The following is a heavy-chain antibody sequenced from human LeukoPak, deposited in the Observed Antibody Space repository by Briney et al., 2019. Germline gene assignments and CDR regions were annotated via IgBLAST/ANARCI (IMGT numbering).Heavy chain of an antibody. Sequence: GALRLSCAGSGFTFGGYGMHWFRQTPGKGLEWVAVIAYDGSRAFYADSVKGRFTISRDNSKNTMSVQMDDLRAEDTAVYYCTRYNNDHFDYWGQGTLVTVSS. J-gene: IGHJ4*02. D-gene: IGHD1-14*01. V-gene: IGHV3-33*01. CDR3: TRYNNDHFDY. CDR1: GFTFGGYG. CDR2: IAYDGSRA.